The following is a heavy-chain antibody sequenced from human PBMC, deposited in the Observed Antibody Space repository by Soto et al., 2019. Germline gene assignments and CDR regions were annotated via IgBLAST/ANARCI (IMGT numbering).Heavy chain of an antibody. CDR2: IKSKSDGVTT. J-gene: IGHJ6*02. Sequence: PGGSLGLSCQASGFTFSNPGMNWVRQAPGRGLKWVGRIKSKSDGVTTDYAAPVKGRFTISRDDSRNTLYLQMNNLKTEDTAVYYCTTLGHYYDSSPLDVWGQGTTVTVSS. D-gene: IGHD3-22*01. V-gene: IGHV3-15*07. CDR1: GFTFSNPG. CDR3: TTLGHYYDSSPLDV.